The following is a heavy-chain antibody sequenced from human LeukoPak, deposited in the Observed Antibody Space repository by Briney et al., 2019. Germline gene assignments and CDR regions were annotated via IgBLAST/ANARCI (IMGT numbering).Heavy chain of an antibody. D-gene: IGHD3-10*01. CDR1: GGTFSSYA. CDR2: IIPIFGTA. CDR3: ARDAGHPLVRGVAFDY. Sequence: GSSVKVSCKASGGTFSSYAISWVRQAPGRGLEWMGRIIPIFGTANYAQKFQGRVTITTDESTSTAYMELSSLRSEDTAVYYCARDAGHPLVRGVAFDYWGQGTLVTVSS. V-gene: IGHV1-69*05. J-gene: IGHJ4*02.